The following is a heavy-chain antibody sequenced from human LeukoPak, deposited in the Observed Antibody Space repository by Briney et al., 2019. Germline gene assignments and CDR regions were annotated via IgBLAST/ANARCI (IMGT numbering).Heavy chain of an antibody. V-gene: IGHV4-39*07. D-gene: IGHD5-18*01. CDR2: IYYSGTT. CDR1: GGSISSSGYY. J-gene: IGHJ4*02. Sequence: SETLSLTCTVSGGSISSSGYYWAWVRQPPGGGLEWIGTIYYSGTTYYNPSLKSRVTISIDTSKNQFSLRLSSMTAADTAVYYCARDEGYTDGFDRDYWGQGTLVAVSS. CDR3: ARDEGYTDGFDRDY.